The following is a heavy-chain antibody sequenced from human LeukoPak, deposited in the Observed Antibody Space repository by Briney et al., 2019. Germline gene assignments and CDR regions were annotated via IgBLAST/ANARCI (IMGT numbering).Heavy chain of an antibody. Sequence: SETLSLTCTVSGGPINSYYWTWIRQPPGKGLEWIGYVYHTGNTNYNPPLKSRATISLDTSKNQFSLKLTSVTAADTGIYYCARGIKQWLVTSYHRFDPWGRGSLVTVSS. J-gene: IGHJ5*02. CDR3: ARGIKQWLVTSYHRFDP. D-gene: IGHD6-19*01. CDR2: VYHTGNT. V-gene: IGHV4-4*08. CDR1: GGPINSYY.